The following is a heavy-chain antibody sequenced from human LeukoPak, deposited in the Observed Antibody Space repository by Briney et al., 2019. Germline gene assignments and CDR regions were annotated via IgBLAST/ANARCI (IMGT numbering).Heavy chain of an antibody. V-gene: IGHV4-4*07. CDR1: GGSISGYY. D-gene: IGHD1-7*01. Sequence: TSEALSLTCTGSGGSISGYYWSWIRQPAGKGLEWIGRIYTSGSTHYNPSLKSRVTMSVDTSKNQFSLKLSSVTAADTAVYYCARLITGTTTAFDIWGQGTMVTVSS. J-gene: IGHJ3*02. CDR2: IYTSGST. CDR3: ARLITGTTTAFDI.